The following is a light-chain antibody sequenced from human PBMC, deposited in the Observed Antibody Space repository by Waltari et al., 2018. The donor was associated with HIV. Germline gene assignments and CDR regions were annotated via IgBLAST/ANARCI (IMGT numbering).Light chain of an antibody. J-gene: IGLJ2*01. Sequence: SSELTQAPAVSVALGQTVRITCQGDSLRSYYASWYQQKPGQAPVRVIYGKNNRPSGIPDRFSGSSSGNTASLTITGAQAEDEADYYCNSRDSSGNHLVFGGGTKLTVL. CDR2: GKN. CDR3: NSRDSSGNHLV. CDR1: SLRSYY. V-gene: IGLV3-19*01.